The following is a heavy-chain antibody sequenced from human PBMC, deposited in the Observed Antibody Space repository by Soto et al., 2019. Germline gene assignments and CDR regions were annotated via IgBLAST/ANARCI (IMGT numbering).Heavy chain of an antibody. J-gene: IGHJ4*02. CDR1: GFTFSSYW. D-gene: IGHD5-12*01. CDR2: IKQDGSEK. V-gene: IGHV3-7*03. Sequence: GGSLRLSCAASGFTFSSYWMSWVRQAPGKGLEWVANIKQDGSEKYYVDSVRGRFTISRDNAKNSLYLQMNSLRAEDTAVYYCARVGRKWLRYVGFDYWGQGTLVT. CDR3: ARVGRKWLRYVGFDY.